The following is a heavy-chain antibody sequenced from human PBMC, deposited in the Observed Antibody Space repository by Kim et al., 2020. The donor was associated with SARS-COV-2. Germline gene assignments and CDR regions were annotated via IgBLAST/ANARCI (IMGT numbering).Heavy chain of an antibody. CDR3: AKSLNYDYVWGGYLGYYGLDV. J-gene: IGHJ6*02. D-gene: IGHD3-16*01. CDR1: GFTFSSYG. CDR2: ISYDGSNK. V-gene: IGHV3-30*18. Sequence: GGSLRLSCAASGFTFSSYGMHWVRQAPGKGLEWVAVISYDGSNKYYADSVKGRFTISRDNSKNTLYLQMNSLRAEDTAVYYCAKSLNYDYVWGGYLGYYGLDVWGQGTTVTVSS.